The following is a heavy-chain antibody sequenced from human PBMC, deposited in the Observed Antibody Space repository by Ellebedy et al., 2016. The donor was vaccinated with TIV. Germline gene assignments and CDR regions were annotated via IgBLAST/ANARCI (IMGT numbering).Heavy chain of an antibody. D-gene: IGHD4-23*01. V-gene: IGHV1-69*13. J-gene: IGHJ5*02. CDR1: GYTFTSYA. Sequence: ASVKVSCKASGYTFTSYAISWVRQAPGQGLEWMGGIIPIFGTANYAQKFQGRVTITADESTSTAYMELSSLRSEDTAVYYCARGVTVVNWFDPWGQGTLVTVSS. CDR3: ARGVTVVNWFDP. CDR2: IIPIFGTA.